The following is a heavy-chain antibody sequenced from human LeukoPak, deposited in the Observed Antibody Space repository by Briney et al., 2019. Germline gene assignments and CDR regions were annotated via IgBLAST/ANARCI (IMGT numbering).Heavy chain of an antibody. CDR2: IKQDGSEK. CDR3: ARSGDVYYFDY. V-gene: IGHV3-7*01. J-gene: IGHJ4*02. Sequence: GGSLRLSCAASGFTFNTFNMNWVRQAPGKGLEWVANIKQDGSEKYYVDSVKGRFTISRDNAKNSLYLQMNSLRAEDTAVYYCARSGDVYYFDYWGQGTLVTVSS. CDR1: GFTFNTFN. D-gene: IGHD3-16*01.